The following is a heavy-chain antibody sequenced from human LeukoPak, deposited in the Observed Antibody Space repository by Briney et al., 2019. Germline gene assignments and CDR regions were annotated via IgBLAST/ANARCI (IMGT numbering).Heavy chain of an antibody. CDR1: GGTFSSYA. CDR2: IIPIFGTA. Sequence: GASVKVSCKASGGTFSSYAISWVRQAPGQGLEWMGGIIPIFGTANYAQKIQGRVTITTDESTSTAYMELSSLRSEDTAVYYCARSTSHCSSTSCYGFWFDPWGQGTLVTVSS. CDR3: ARSTSHCSSTSCYGFWFDP. D-gene: IGHD2-2*01. V-gene: IGHV1-69*05. J-gene: IGHJ5*02.